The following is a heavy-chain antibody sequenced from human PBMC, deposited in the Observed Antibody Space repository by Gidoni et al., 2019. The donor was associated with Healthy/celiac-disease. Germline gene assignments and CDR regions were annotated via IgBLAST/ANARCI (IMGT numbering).Heavy chain of an antibody. CDR3: ARGLGRIAARLTGGYYFDY. D-gene: IGHD6-6*01. J-gene: IGHJ4*02. CDR1: GGSFSGYY. CDR2: INHSGST. V-gene: IGHV4-34*01. Sequence: QVQLQQWGAGLLKPSETLSLTCAVYGGSFSGYYWSWIRQPPGKGLEWIGEINHSGSTNYNPSLKSRVTISVDTSKNQFSLKLSSVTAADTAVYYCARGLGRIAARLTGGYYFDYWGQGTLVTVSS.